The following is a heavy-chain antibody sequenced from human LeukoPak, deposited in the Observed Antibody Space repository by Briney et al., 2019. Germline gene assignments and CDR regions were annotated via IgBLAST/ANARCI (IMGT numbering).Heavy chain of an antibody. J-gene: IGHJ4*02. V-gene: IGHV4-34*01. D-gene: IGHD3-22*01. CDR2: INHSGST. Sequence: SETLSLACAVYGGSSSGYYWNWIRQPPGKGLEWIGDINHSGSTNYIPSLKSRVTISVDTSKNQFSLKLSSVTAADTAVYYCARGVGYYYDSSGYYYPYWGQGTLVTVSS. CDR3: ARGVGYYYDSSGYYYPY. CDR1: GGSSSGYY.